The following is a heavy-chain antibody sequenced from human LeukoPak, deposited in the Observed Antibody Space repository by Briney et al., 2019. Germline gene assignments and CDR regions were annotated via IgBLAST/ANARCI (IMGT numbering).Heavy chain of an antibody. CDR1: GFTFSAYN. CDR2: TSSSSSYI. J-gene: IGHJ4*02. CDR3: ARSQDTMTSPFDY. Sequence: PGGSLRLSCAASGFTFSAYNMNWVRQAPGKGLEWVSYTSSSSSYIYNADSVKGRLTISRDNANNSLFLQMNSLRAEDTAVYYCARSQDTMTSPFDYWGQGTLVTVSS. D-gene: IGHD3-22*01. V-gene: IGHV3-21*06.